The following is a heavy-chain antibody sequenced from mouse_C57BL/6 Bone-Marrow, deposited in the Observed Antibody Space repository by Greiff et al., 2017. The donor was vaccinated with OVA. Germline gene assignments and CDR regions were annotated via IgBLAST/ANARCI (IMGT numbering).Heavy chain of an antibody. Sequence: DVKLQESVAELVRPGASVKLSCTASGFNIKNTYMHWVKQRPEQGLEWIGRIDPANGNTKYAPKFQGKATITADTSSNTAYLQLSSLTSEDTAIYYCAPYGNYVGNYFDYWGQGTTLTVSS. J-gene: IGHJ2*01. D-gene: IGHD2-1*01. V-gene: IGHV14-3*01. CDR1: GFNIKNTY. CDR3: APYGNYVGNYFDY. CDR2: IDPANGNT.